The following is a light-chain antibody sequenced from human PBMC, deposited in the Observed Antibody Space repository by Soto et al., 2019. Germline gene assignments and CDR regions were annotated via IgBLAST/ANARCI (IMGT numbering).Light chain of an antibody. J-gene: IGKJ1*01. V-gene: IGKV3-20*01. Sequence: EIVLTQSPGTLSLSPGERATLSCGASQSVSSTFLAWYQQKPGQAPRLLIFGVSNRATGIPDRFSGSGSGTDFTLTISRLEPEDFAVYYCGQFVSAPPRTFGQGTKVEIK. CDR2: GVS. CDR3: GQFVSAPPRT. CDR1: QSVSSTF.